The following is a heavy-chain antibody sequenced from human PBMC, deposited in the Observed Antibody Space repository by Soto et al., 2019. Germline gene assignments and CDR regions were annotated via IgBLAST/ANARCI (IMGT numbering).Heavy chain of an antibody. CDR2: IYYSGST. D-gene: IGHD3-9*01. J-gene: IGHJ5*02. CDR1: GGSISSSSYY. V-gene: IGHV4-39*01. CDR3: ARQDYDIDNWFDP. Sequence: SETLSLTCTVSGGSISSSSYYWGWIRQPPGKGLEWIGSIYYSGSTYYNPSLKSRVTISVDTSKNQFSLKLSSVTAADTAVYYCARQDYDIDNWFDPWGQGTLVTVSS.